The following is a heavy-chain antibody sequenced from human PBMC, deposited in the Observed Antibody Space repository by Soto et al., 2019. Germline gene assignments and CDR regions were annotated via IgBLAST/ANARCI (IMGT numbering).Heavy chain of an antibody. CDR1: GFPFSNAW. Sequence: PGGSLRLSCAASGFPFSNAWMSWVRPAPGKGLEWVGRIKSKTDGGTTDYAAPVKGRFTISRDDSKNTLYLQMNSLKTEDTAVYYCLVGYCSGGSCYSAYNWFDPWGQGTLVTVSS. CDR3: LVGYCSGGSCYSAYNWFDP. CDR2: IKSKTDGGTT. V-gene: IGHV3-15*01. D-gene: IGHD2-15*01. J-gene: IGHJ5*02.